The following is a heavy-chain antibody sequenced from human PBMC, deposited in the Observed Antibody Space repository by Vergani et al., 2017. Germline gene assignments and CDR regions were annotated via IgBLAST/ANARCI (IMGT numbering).Heavy chain of an antibody. CDR3: ARDDVLAVAGRFLWYFDL. D-gene: IGHD6-19*01. J-gene: IGHJ2*01. CDR1: GGSISSGSYY. V-gene: IGHV4-61*02. Sequence: QVQLQESGPGLVKPSQTLSLTCTVSGGSISSGSYYWSWIRQPAGKGLEWIGRIYTSGSTNYNPSLKSRVTISVDTSKNQFTLKRSSVTAADTAVYYCARDDVLAVAGRFLWYFDLWGRGTLVTVSS. CDR2: IYTSGST.